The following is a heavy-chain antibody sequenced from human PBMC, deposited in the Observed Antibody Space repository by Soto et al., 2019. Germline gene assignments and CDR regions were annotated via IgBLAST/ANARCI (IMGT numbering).Heavy chain of an antibody. CDR3: ARDILRWLQWEYYFDY. J-gene: IGHJ4*02. D-gene: IGHD5-12*01. CDR2: INAGNGNT. CDR1: GYTFTSYA. V-gene: IGHV1-3*01. Sequence: ASVKVSCKASGYTFTSYAMHWVRQAPGQRLEWMGWINAGNGNTKYSQKFQGRVTITRDTSASTAYMELSSLRSEDTAVYYCARDILRWLQWEYYFDYWGQGTLVTVSS.